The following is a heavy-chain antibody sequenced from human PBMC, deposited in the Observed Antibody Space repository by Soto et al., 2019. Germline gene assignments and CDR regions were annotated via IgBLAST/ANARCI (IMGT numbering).Heavy chain of an antibody. V-gene: IGHV3-23*01. CDR2: ISGSGGST. CDR1: GFTFSSYA. J-gene: IGHJ2*01. D-gene: IGHD6-19*01. CDR3: AKSPGYSSGWYWYFDL. Sequence: GGSLRLSCAASGFTFSSYAMSWVRQAPGKGLEWVSAISGSGGSTYYADSVKGRFTISRDNSKNTLYLQMNSLRAEDTAVYYCAKSPGYSSGWYWYFDLWGRGTLVTVSS.